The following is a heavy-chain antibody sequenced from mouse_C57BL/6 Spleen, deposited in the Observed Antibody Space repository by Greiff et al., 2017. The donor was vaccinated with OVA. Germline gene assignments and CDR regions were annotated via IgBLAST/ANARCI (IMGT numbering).Heavy chain of an antibody. J-gene: IGHJ2*01. CDR1: GYSITSDY. D-gene: IGHD1-1*01. CDR2: ISYSGST. V-gene: IGHV3-8*01. Sequence: EVKLQESGPGLAKPSQTLSLTCSVTGYSITSDYWIWIRKFPGNKLEYMGYISYSGSTYYNPSLKSRISITRDTSKNQYYLQLNSATTEDTATYYCARYGTTVNLFDYWGQGTTLTVSS. CDR3: ARYGTTVNLFDY.